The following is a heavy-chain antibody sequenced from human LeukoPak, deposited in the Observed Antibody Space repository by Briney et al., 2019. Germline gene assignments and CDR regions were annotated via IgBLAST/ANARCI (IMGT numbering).Heavy chain of an antibody. J-gene: IGHJ6*02. D-gene: IGHD3-16*01. V-gene: IGHV3-74*01. CDR1: AFTFSTYS. Sequence: GGSLRLSCAASAFTFSTYSMHWVRQAPGKGLVWVSRVNSDGRSTGYADSVKGRFTISRDNAKNTLYLQMNSLRAEDTAVYYCTRGGDGMDVWGQGTRSPSP. CDR2: VNSDGRST. CDR3: TRGGDGMDV.